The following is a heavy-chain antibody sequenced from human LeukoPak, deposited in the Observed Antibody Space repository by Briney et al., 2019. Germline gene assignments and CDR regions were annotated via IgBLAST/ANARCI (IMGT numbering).Heavy chain of an antibody. Sequence: SETLSLTCTVSGGSVSSGSYYWSWIRQPPGKGLEWIGYIYYSGSTNYNPSLKSRVTISVDTSKNQFFLKLSSVTAADTAVYYCARGVIAVAGYFDYWGQGTLVTVSS. CDR3: ARGVIAVAGYFDY. V-gene: IGHV4-61*01. CDR1: GGSVSSGSYY. J-gene: IGHJ4*02. CDR2: IYYSGST. D-gene: IGHD6-19*01.